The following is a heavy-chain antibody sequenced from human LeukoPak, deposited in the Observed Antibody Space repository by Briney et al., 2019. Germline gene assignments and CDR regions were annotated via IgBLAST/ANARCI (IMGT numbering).Heavy chain of an antibody. CDR3: ASDLWFGELLHDY. CDR2: ISSSSSYT. D-gene: IGHD3-10*01. CDR1: GFTFSSYS. Sequence: PGGSLRLSCAASGFTFSSYSMNWVRQAPGKGLEWVSSISSSSSYTYYADSVKGRFTISRDNAKNSLYLQMNSLRAEDTAVYYCASDLWFGELLHDYWGQGTLVTVSS. V-gene: IGHV3-21*01. J-gene: IGHJ4*02.